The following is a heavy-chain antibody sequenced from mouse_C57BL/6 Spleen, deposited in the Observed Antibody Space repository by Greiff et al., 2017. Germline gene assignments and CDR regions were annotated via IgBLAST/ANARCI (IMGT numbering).Heavy chain of an antibody. V-gene: IGHV1-59*01. Sequence: QVQLQQPGAELVRPGTSVKLSCKASGYTFTSYWMHWVKQRPGQGLEWIGVIDPSDSYTNYNQKFKGKATLTVDTSSSTAYMQLSSLTSEDSAVYYGARGGNYAWFAYWGQGTLVTVSA. D-gene: IGHD2-1*01. J-gene: IGHJ3*01. CDR1: GYTFTSYW. CDR2: IDPSDSYT. CDR3: ARGGNYAWFAY.